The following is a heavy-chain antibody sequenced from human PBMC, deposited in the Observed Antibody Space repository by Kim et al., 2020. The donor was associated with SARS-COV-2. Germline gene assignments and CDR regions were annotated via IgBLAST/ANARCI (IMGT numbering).Heavy chain of an antibody. CDR2: IIPIFGTA. V-gene: IGHV1-69*13. Sequence: SVKVSCKASGGTFSSYAISWVRQAPGQGLEWMGGIIPIFGTANYAQKFQGRVTITADESTSTAYMELSSLRSEDTAVYYCATPQRGIFGVDITPFDYWGQGTLVTVSS. D-gene: IGHD3-3*01. CDR1: GGTFSSYA. CDR3: ATPQRGIFGVDITPFDY. J-gene: IGHJ4*02.